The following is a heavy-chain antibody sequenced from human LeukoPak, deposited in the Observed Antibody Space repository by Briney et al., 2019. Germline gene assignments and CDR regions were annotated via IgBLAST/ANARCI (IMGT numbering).Heavy chain of an antibody. CDR2: ISWNSGSI. J-gene: IGHJ4*02. CDR1: GFTFDDYA. D-gene: IGHD4-17*01. CDR3: AKDRYGDYPDALDY. V-gene: IGHV3-9*01. Sequence: GGSLRLCCAAAGFTFDDYAMHWVRHAPGKGLEWVSGISWNSGSIGYADSVKGRFTISRDNAKNSLYLQMNSLRAEDTALYYCAKDRYGDYPDALDYWGQGTLVTVSS.